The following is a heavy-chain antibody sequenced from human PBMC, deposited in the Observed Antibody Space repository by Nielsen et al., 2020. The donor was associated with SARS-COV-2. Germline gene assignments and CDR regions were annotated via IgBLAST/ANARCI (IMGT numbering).Heavy chain of an antibody. J-gene: IGHJ6*03. Sequence: GGSLRLSCEASGFTFSSYSMTWVRQTPGKGPEWVSVISSSGGNTYYADSVKGRFTISRDNFKSTLYLQMNYLRAEDTAIYYCAKFSVAGTERIWYLYYHMDVWGKGTTVTVSS. D-gene: IGHD6-19*01. CDR3: AKFSVAGTERIWYLYYHMDV. CDR2: ISSSGGNT. V-gene: IGHV3-23*01. CDR1: GFTFSSYS.